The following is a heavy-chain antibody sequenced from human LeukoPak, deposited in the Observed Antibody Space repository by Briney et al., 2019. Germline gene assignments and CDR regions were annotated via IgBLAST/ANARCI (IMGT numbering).Heavy chain of an antibody. CDR2: ISHDGFNK. CDR3: ARDFSLQLFDY. D-gene: IGHD5-24*01. CDR1: GFRFTNYG. J-gene: IGHJ4*02. Sequence: PGGSLRLSCAASGFRFTNYGMMWVRQAPGKGLEWVALISHDGFNKYYADSVRRRFAISRDDSKNTLYLQMNSLRAEDTAVYYCARDFSLQLFDYWGQGTLVTVFS. V-gene: IGHV3-30*03.